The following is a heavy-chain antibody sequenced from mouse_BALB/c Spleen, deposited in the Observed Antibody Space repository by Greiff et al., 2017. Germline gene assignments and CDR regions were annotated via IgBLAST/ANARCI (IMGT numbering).Heavy chain of an antibody. CDR1: GFTFSSFG. V-gene: IGHV5-17*02. Sequence: EVKVVESGGGLVQPGGSRKLSCAASGFTFSSFGMHWVRQAPEKGLEWVAYISSGSSTIYYADTVKGRFTISRDNPKNTLFLQMTSLRSEDTAMYYCARGPNRDYAMDYWGQGTSVTVSS. CDR2: ISSGSSTI. D-gene: IGHD6-1*01. CDR3: ARGPNRDYAMDY. J-gene: IGHJ4*01.